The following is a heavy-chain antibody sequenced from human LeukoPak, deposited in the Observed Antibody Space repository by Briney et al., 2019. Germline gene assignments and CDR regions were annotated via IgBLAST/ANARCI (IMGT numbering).Heavy chain of an antibody. D-gene: IGHD4-11*01. J-gene: IGHJ6*03. Sequence: GRSLRLSCAASGFSFSIYAMHWVRQAPGKGLEWVAVISYHGRNKYYADSVKGRFTISRDNSKNTLSLEMNSLRVEDTAVYYCARTLDYRRTQGYYYYMDVWGKGTTVSVSS. V-gene: IGHV3-30*04. CDR1: GFSFSIYA. CDR2: ISYHGRNK. CDR3: ARTLDYRRTQGYYYYMDV.